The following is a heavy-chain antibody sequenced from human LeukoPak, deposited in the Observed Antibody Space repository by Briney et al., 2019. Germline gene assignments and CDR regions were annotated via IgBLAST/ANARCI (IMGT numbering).Heavy chain of an antibody. Sequence: PGGSLRLSCAASGFTFSDYYMSWIRQAPGKGLEWVSYISSSGSYIYYADSVKGRFTISRDNAKNSLYLQMNSLRAEDTAAYYCARDWGVEARPGYMDVWGKGTTVTVSS. V-gene: IGHV3-11*04. CDR1: GFTFSDYY. CDR3: ARDWGVEARPGYMDV. CDR2: ISSSGSYI. J-gene: IGHJ6*03. D-gene: IGHD6-6*01.